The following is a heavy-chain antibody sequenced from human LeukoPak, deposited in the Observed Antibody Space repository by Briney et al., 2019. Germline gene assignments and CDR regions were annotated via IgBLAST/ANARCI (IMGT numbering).Heavy chain of an antibody. CDR2: LSGSGGST. Sequence: GGSLRLSCAASGLTVSTNYMTWVRQAPGKGLEWVSTLSGSGGSTYYADSVKGRFTISRDNSKNTLYLQMNSLRAEDTAVYYCAKYNSGWPGIDYWGQGTLVTVSS. J-gene: IGHJ4*02. CDR3: AKYNSGWPGIDY. CDR1: GLTVSTNY. V-gene: IGHV3-23*01. D-gene: IGHD6-19*01.